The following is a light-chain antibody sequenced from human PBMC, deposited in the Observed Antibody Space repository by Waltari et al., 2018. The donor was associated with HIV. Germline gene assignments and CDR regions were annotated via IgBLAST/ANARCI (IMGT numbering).Light chain of an antibody. CDR2: TNN. J-gene: IGLJ3*02. CDR3: STWDDSLSGWV. V-gene: IGLV1-47*01. CDR1: SSNIGSND. Sequence: QSVLTQPPSASGTPGQRVTISCSGSSSNIGSNDVNWYQHFPGTAPKVVNFTNNQRPSGVPDRFSGSKSGTSASLAISGLGSEDEADYYCSTWDDSLSGWVFGGGTKLTVL.